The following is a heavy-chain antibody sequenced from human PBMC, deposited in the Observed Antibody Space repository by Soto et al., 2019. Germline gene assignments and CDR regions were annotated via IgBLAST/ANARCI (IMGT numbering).Heavy chain of an antibody. D-gene: IGHD2-15*01. CDR1: GFTFASYA. Sequence: EVQLLESGGGLVQPGGSLRVYCAASGFTFASYAMTWVRQAPGKGLEWVSSISSSGVTTYYADSVKGRFIISRDNSRNTLYHHMNGLSAEDTAIYYCAKDGIGNKCSGDGCLANWGQGTLVSVSS. J-gene: IGHJ4*02. CDR2: ISSSGVTT. V-gene: IGHV3-23*01. CDR3: AKDGIGNKCSGDGCLAN.